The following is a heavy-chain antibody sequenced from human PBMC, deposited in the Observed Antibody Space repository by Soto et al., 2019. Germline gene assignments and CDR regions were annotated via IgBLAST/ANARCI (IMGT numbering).Heavy chain of an antibody. CDR3: ARSAITLFGVVSIPPHYYSEMDV. V-gene: IGHV1-69*01. Sequence: QVQLVQSGAEVKKPGSSVKVSCKASGGTFNRYAISWVRQAPGQGVEWMGGIIPIFGIGNDAQRFQGRVTITADESTGTAYMELSSLRSEDTGVYYCARSAITLFGVVSIPPHYYSEMDVLGQWTTVTVSS. CDR1: GGTFNRYA. J-gene: IGHJ6*02. D-gene: IGHD3-3*01. CDR2: IIPIFGIG.